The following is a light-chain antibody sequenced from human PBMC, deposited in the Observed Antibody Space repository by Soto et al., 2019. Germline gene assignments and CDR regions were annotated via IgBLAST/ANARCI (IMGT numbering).Light chain of an antibody. CDR1: QDISSY. CDR3: QQYYSFPHT. J-gene: IGKJ2*01. Sequence: AIRMTQSPSSFSASTGDRVTITCRASQDISSYIGWYQQKPGKAPKLLIYATSTLQSGVPSRFSGGGSGTDFTLTISCLQSEDFATYYCQQYYSFPHTFGQGTKLEI. CDR2: ATS. V-gene: IGKV1-8*01.